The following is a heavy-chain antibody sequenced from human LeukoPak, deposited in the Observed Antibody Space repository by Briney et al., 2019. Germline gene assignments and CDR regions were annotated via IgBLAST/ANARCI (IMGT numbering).Heavy chain of an antibody. CDR2: IKQDGSEK. Sequence: GGSLRLSCAASGFTFSSYSMNWVRQAPGKGLEWVANIKQDGSEKYYVDSVKGRFTISRDNAKNSLYLQMNSLRAEDTAVYYCARDGSGRVPEMSAPDYWGQGTLVTVSS. J-gene: IGHJ4*02. CDR3: ARDGSGRVPEMSAPDY. V-gene: IGHV3-7*01. CDR1: GFTFSSYS. D-gene: IGHD3-10*01.